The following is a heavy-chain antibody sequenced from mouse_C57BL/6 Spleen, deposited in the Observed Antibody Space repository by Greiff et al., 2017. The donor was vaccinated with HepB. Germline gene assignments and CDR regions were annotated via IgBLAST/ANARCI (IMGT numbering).Heavy chain of an antibody. V-gene: IGHV3-6*01. Sequence: EVQLQQSGPGLVKPSQSLSLTCSVTGYSITSGYYWNWIRQFPGNKLEWMGYISYDGSNNYNPSLKNRISITRDTSKNQFVLKLNSVTTEDTATYYCANTFAYWGQGTLVTVSA. CDR3: ANTFAY. CDR1: GYSITSGYY. J-gene: IGHJ3*01. CDR2: ISYDGSN.